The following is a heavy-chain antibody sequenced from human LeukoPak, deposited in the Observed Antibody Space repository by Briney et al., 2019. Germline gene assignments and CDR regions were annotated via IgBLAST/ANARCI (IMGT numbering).Heavy chain of an antibody. CDR3: ARDHYGSGRGVDY. D-gene: IGHD3-10*01. V-gene: IGHV4-59*02. Sequence: SETPSLTCTVYGGSVSNYYWSWIRPSQGNGLEWIGYIYYTETSYNHSLKSRVTISADTSKNQFSLKLYSVTAADTAVYYCARDHYGSGRGVDYWGQGTLVTVSS. CDR1: GGSVSNYY. J-gene: IGHJ4*02. CDR2: IYYTET.